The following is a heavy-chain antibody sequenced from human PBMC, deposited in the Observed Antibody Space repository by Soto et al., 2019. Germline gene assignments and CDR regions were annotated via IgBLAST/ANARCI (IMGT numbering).Heavy chain of an antibody. J-gene: IGHJ4*02. V-gene: IGHV1-69*13. D-gene: IGHD6-6*01. CDR3: AREDSSSSCFSY. CDR1: GGTFSSYA. Sequence: SVKVSCKASGGTFSSYAISWVRQAPGQGLEWMGGIIPIFGTANYAQKFQGRVTITADESTSTAYMELSSLRSEDTAVYYCAREDSSSSCFSYWGQGTLVTVSS. CDR2: IIPIFGTA.